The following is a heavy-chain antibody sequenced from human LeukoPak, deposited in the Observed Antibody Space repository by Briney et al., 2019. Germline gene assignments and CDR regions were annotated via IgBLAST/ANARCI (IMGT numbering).Heavy chain of an antibody. CDR1: GLTFDRFT. J-gene: IGHJ3*02. Sequence: GGSLRLSCAASGLTFDRFTIHWVRQTPGKGLEWVSLINRRGHTFYADSVKGRFTISRDNSRNSVFLQMNSLRAEDTAVYYCTGGDVAAATLDAFDIWGQGTMVTVSS. D-gene: IGHD2-15*01. CDR3: TGGDVAAATLDAFDI. V-gene: IGHV3-43*01. CDR2: INRRGHT.